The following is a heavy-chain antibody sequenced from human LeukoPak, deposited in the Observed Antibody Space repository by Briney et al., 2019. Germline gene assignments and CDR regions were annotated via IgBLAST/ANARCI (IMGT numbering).Heavy chain of an antibody. CDR3: ARGGGMRSWYDFDY. J-gene: IGHJ4*02. D-gene: IGHD6-13*01. CDR2: IKEAGSEK. V-gene: IGHV3-7*04. CDR1: GFTFSNYW. Sequence: GGSQRLSCAASGFTFSNYWISWARQARGKGREFMANIKEAGSEKYYVDSVKGRFTISRDNDKNSVHLQMNNLRAEDTAVYYCARGGGMRSWYDFDYWGQGILVTVSS.